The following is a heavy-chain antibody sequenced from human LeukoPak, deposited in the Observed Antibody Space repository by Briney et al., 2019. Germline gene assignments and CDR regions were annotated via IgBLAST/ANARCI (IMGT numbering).Heavy chain of an antibody. V-gene: IGHV4-34*01. CDR2: INHSGST. CDR1: GGSFSGYY. D-gene: IGHD4-23*01. CDR3: ARGLRWRDFDY. J-gene: IGHJ4*02. Sequence: PSETLSLACAVYGGSFSGYYWSWIRQPPGKGLEWIGEINHSGSTNYNPSLKSRVTISVDTSKNQFSLKLSSVTAADTAVYYCARGLRWRDFDYWGQGTLVTVSS.